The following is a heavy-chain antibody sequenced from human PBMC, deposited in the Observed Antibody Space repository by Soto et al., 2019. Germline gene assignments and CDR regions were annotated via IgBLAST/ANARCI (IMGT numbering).Heavy chain of an antibody. D-gene: IGHD3-9*01. V-gene: IGHV3-23*01. CDR1: GFTFSSYA. J-gene: IGHJ4*02. Sequence: EVQLLESGGGLVQPGGSLRLSCAASGFTFSSYAMSWVRQAPGKGLEWVSAISGSGGSTYYADSVKGRFTISRDTSKNTLYLQMNSLRAEDTAVYYCAKDRWAYYDILCLDYWGQGTLVTVSS. CDR2: ISGSGGST. CDR3: AKDRWAYYDILCLDY.